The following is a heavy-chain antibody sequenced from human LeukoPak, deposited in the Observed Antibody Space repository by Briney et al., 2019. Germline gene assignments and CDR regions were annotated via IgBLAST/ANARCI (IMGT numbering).Heavy chain of an antibody. CDR3: ARAATYYDFWSGYLDY. CDR1: GGSISSYY. Sequence: SETLSLTCTVSGGSISSYYWSWIRQPPGKGLEWIGYIYYSGSTNYNPSLKSRVTISVDTSKNQFSLELSSVTAADTAVYYCARAATYYDFWSGYLDYWGQGTLVTVSS. J-gene: IGHJ4*02. CDR2: IYYSGST. D-gene: IGHD3-3*01. V-gene: IGHV4-59*01.